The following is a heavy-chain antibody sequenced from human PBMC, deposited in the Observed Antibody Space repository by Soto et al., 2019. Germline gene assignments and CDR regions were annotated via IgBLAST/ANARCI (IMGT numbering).Heavy chain of an antibody. V-gene: IGHV3-7*01. D-gene: IGHD6-19*01. CDR3: ARDRAGYSSGWYSPKDYYYYYMDV. J-gene: IGHJ6*03. CDR2: IKQDGSEK. CDR1: GFTFSSYW. Sequence: GGSLRLSCAASGFTFSSYWMSWVRQAPGKGLEWVANIKQDGSEKYYVDSVKGRFTISRDNAKNSLYLQMNSLRAEDTAVYYCARDRAGYSSGWYSPKDYYYYYMDVWGKGTTVTVSS.